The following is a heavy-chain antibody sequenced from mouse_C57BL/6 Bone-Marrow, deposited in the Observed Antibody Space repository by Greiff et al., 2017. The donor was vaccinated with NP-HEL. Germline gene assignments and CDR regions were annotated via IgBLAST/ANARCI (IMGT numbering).Heavy chain of an antibody. CDR3: VRQGYDGYYLDY. V-gene: IGHV10-1*01. CDR1: GFSFNTYA. D-gene: IGHD2-3*01. CDR2: IRSKSNNYAT. Sequence: EVMLVESGGGLVQPKGSLKLSCAASGFSFNTYAMNWVRQAPGKGLEWVARIRSKSNNYATYYADSLKDRFTISRDDSESMLYLQMNHLKTDGTAMSLCVRQGYDGYYLDYWGQGTTLPVSS. J-gene: IGHJ2*01.